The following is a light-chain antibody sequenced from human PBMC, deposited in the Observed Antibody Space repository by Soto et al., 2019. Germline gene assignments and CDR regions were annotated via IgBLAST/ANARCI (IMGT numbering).Light chain of an antibody. CDR1: QSVSSY. CDR3: QQRSNWPPS. V-gene: IGKV3-11*01. CDR2: DAS. J-gene: IGKJ1*01. Sequence: EKGLTQSPATLSLSPRERATLSCRASQSVSSYLAWYQQKPGQAPRLLIYDASNRATGIPARFSGSGSGTDFTLTISSLEPEDFAVYYCQQRSNWPPSFGQGTKV.